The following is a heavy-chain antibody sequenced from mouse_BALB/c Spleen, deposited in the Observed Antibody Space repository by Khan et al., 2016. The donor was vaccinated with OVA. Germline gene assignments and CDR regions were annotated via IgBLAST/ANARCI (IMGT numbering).Heavy chain of an antibody. Sequence: EVELVESGGDLVKPGGSLKLFCAASGFTFSSYGMSWVRQTPDKRLEWVATISSGGDYTYYPDSVKGRFTISRDNAKNTLYLQMSSLKSEDTAMYYCASHLTGSFAYWGQGTLVTVSA. J-gene: IGHJ3*01. CDR2: ISSGGDYT. CDR3: ASHLTGSFAY. V-gene: IGHV5-6*01. CDR1: GFTFSSYG. D-gene: IGHD4-1*01.